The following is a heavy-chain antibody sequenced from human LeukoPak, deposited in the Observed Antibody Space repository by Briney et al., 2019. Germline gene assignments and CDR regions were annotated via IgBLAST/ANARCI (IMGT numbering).Heavy chain of an antibody. CDR2: ISSSGSTI. CDR1: GFTFSSYE. CDR3: ARRGINWFDP. V-gene: IGHV3-48*03. Sequence: PGGSLRLSCAASGFTFSSYEMNWVRQAPGKGLEWVSYISSSGSTIYYADSVKGRFTISRDNAKNSLYLQMNSLRAEDTAVYYCARRGINWFDPWGQGTLVTVSS. D-gene: IGHD3-16*01. J-gene: IGHJ5*02.